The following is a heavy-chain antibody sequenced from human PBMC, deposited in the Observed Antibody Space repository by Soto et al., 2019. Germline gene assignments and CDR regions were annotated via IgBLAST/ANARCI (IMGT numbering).Heavy chain of an antibody. CDR2: ITGSGGSK. CDR3: ANYYGDYAGGEFFQH. J-gene: IGHJ1*01. Sequence: EVQLLESGGGLVQPGGSLRLSCAPSGFTFSSYAMNWVRQAPGKGLEWVSAITGSGGSKWYADSVKGRFTISRDNSKNTLYLQMNSLRAEDTALYYCANYYGDYAGGEFFQHWGQGSLVTASS. V-gene: IGHV3-23*01. CDR1: GFTFSSYA. D-gene: IGHD4-17*01.